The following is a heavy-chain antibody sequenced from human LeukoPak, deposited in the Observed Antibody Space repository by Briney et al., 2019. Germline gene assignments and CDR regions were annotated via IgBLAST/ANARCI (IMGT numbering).Heavy chain of an antibody. CDR3: ARGFSY. Sequence: GGSLRLSCIASGFTFSSNEMSGVPRAPGKGLECVSYISSSSGIFYADSVKGRFTNSRDNAKISLYLQMNSLRAEDTAVYYCARGFSYWGQGTLVTVSS. V-gene: IGHV3-48*03. CDR1: GFTFSSNE. J-gene: IGHJ4*02. CDR2: ISSSSGI.